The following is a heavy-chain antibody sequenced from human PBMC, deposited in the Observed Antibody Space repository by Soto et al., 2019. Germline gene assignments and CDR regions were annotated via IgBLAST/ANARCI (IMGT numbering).Heavy chain of an antibody. CDR2: INGDGSFT. V-gene: IGHV3-74*01. CDR1: GFTFSNYW. D-gene: IGHD4-4*01. CDR3: AGSPVYNFDY. Sequence: PGGSLRLSCAASGFTFSNYWMHWVRQAPGKGLVWVSQINGDGSFTTYADSVKGRFTISRDNAKNTLYLQLNSLRAEDTALYYCAGSPVYNFDYWGQGSLVTVSS. J-gene: IGHJ4*02.